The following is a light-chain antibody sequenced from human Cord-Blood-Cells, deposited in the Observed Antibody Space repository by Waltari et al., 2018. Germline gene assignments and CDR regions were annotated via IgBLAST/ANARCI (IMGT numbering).Light chain of an antibody. Sequence: EIVLTQSPGTLSLSPGERATLSCRASQSVSSSYLAWYQKKPGQAPRLLIYGASSTATGIQDRFSGSGSGTDFTLTISKLEPDDFAVYYCQQYDISPYTFGQATKLEIK. CDR3: QQYDISPYT. CDR2: GAS. V-gene: IGKV3-20*01. CDR1: QSVSSSY. J-gene: IGKJ2*01.